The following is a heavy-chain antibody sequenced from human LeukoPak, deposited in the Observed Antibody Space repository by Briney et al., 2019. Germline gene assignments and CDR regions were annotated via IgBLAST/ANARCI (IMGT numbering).Heavy chain of an antibody. CDR3: ARILAAAAPRYFDY. CDR2: INHSGST. J-gene: IGHJ4*02. V-gene: IGHV4-34*01. CDR1: GGSFSGYY. D-gene: IGHD6-13*01. Sequence: SETLSLTCAVYGGSFSGYYWSWIRQPPGKGLEWIGEINHSGSTNCNPSLKSRVTISVDTSKNQLSLKLSSVTAADTAVYYCARILAAAAPRYFDYWGQGTLVTVSS.